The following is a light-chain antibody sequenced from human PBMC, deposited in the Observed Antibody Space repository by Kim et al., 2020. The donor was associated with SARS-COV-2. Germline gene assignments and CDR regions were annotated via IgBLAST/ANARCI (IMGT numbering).Light chain of an antibody. V-gene: IGKV1-5*03. J-gene: IGKJ1*01. Sequence: ASVGDRLTITCRASQSPGKCLAWYQLRPGKAPKLLIYQAFTLQSGVPSRFSGGGSGTELTLTISSLVPDDSATYYCQQYKTYPWTFGQGTKVEIK. CDR1: QSPGKC. CDR3: QQYKTYPWT. CDR2: QAF.